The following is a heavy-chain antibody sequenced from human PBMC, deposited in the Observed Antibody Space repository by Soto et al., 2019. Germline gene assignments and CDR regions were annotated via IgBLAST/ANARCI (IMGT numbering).Heavy chain of an antibody. V-gene: IGHV4-31*03. CDR2: IYYSGST. CDR1: GGSISSGGYY. J-gene: IGHJ5*02. CDR3: ARLAPRWISGYSIPAWFDP. Sequence: SETLSLTCTVSGGSISSGGYYWSWIRQHPGKGLEWIGYIYYSGSTYYNPSLKSRVTISVDTSKNQFSLKLSSVTAADTAVYYCARLAPRWISGYSIPAWFDPWGQGTLVTVSS. D-gene: IGHD3-22*01.